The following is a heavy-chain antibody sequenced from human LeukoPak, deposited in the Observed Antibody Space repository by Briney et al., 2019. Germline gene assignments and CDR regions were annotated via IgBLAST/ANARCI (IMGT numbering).Heavy chain of an antibody. V-gene: IGHV3-33*08. J-gene: IGHJ4*02. Sequence: PGGSLRLSCAASGFTFSSYSMNWVRQASGEGLEWVGMTWYDGSNENYADSVRGRFTISRDNVKNTLYLQMSSLRAEDTAVYYCARGERVNLWIFEGYDYWGRGTLVTVSS. CDR1: GFTFSSYS. CDR2: TWYDGSNE. CDR3: ARGERVNLWIFEGYDY. D-gene: IGHD3-3*01.